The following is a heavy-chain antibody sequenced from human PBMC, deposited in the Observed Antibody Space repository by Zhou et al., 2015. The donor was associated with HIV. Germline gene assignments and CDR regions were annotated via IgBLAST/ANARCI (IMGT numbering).Heavy chain of an antibody. CDR1: GGTSSRYA. J-gene: IGHJ4*02. CDR2: VIPIFGTA. Sequence: QVQLAQSGAEVKKPGSSVKVSCKASGGTSSRYAISWVRQAPGQGLEWMGGVIPIFGTANYAQKFQGRVTITADESTSTAYMELSSLRSEDTAVYYCATLPGIAAAAVPYYFDYWGQGTLVTVSS. D-gene: IGHD6-13*01. CDR3: ATLPGIAAAAVPYYFDY. V-gene: IGHV1-69*01.